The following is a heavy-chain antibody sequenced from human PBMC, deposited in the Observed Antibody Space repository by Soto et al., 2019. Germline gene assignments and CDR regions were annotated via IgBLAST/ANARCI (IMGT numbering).Heavy chain of an antibody. CDR1: GYTFTSYG. CDR2: ISAYNGNT. D-gene: IGHD2-15*01. J-gene: IGHJ6*02. V-gene: IGHV1-18*04. CDR3: VRVVVVAAPGGYYYGMDV. Sequence: ASVKVSCKASGYTFTSYGISWVRQAPGQGLAWMGWISAYNGNTNYAQKLQGRVTMTTDTSTSTAYMELRSLRSDDTAVYYCVRVVVVAAPGGYYYGMDVWGQGTTVTVSS.